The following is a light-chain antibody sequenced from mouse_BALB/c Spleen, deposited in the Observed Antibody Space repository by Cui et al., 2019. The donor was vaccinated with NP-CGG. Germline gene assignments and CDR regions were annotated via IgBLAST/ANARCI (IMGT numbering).Light chain of an antibody. CDR1: TGPVTTSNY. V-gene: IGLV1*01. Sequence: QALVTQDYALTTSPGETVTLTCRSSTGPVTTSNYANWVQEKPDHLFTGLIGGTNNRAPGVPARFSGSLIGDKAALTITGAQTEDEAIYFCALWYSNHWVFGGGTKLTVL. CDR3: ALWYSNHWV. CDR2: GTN. J-gene: IGLJ1*01.